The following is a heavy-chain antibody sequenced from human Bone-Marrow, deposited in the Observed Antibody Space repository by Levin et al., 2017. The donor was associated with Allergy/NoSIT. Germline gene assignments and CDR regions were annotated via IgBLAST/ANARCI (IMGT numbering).Heavy chain of an antibody. D-gene: IGHD4-17*01. CDR3: ARGVFVHGDYGARNYLDS. Sequence: SQTLSLTCTVSGGSVSSGSYYWSWIRQHPGKGLEWIGYIYYSGSTSYNPSLKSRVTISVDKSKNHFSLKLSSVTAADTAVHYGARGVFVHGDYGARNYLDSWGHGTLVTVSS. CDR2: IYYSGST. CDR1: GGSVSSGSYY. V-gene: IGHV4-31*02. J-gene: IGHJ4*01.